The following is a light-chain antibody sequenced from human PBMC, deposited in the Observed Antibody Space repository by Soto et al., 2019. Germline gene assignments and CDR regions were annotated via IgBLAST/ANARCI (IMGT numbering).Light chain of an antibody. CDR3: LQDYNYPRT. Sequence: AIQMTQSPSSLSESVGDRVTITCRASQGIRNDLGWYQQRPGKAPKLLIYAASSLQSGVPSRFSGSGSGTDFTLTISSLQPEDFATYYCLQDYNYPRTFGQGTKVEFK. CDR1: QGIRND. CDR2: AAS. V-gene: IGKV1-6*01. J-gene: IGKJ1*01.